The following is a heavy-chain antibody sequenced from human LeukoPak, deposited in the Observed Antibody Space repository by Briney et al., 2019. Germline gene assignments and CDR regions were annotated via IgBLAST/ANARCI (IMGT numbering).Heavy chain of an antibody. Sequence: SGTLSLTCAVYGGSFSGYYWSWIRQPPGKGLEWIGEINLSGSTNYNPSLKSRVTISVDTSKNQFSLKLSSVTAADTAVYYCARDERYCSSTSCYGGVPNFYYYYGMDVWGQGTTVTVSS. CDR2: INLSGST. V-gene: IGHV4-34*01. J-gene: IGHJ6*02. D-gene: IGHD2-2*01. CDR1: GGSFSGYY. CDR3: ARDERYCSSTSCYGGVPNFYYYYGMDV.